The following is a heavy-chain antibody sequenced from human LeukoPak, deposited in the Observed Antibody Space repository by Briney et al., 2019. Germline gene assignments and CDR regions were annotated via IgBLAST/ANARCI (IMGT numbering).Heavy chain of an antibody. Sequence: SQTLSLTCTVSGGSISSGSYYWSWIRQPAGKGLEWIGRIYTSGSTNYNPSLKSRVTISVDTSKNQFSLKLSSVTAADTAVYYCWGYSSSSERNYYYYMDVWGKGTTVTVSS. D-gene: IGHD6-6*01. J-gene: IGHJ6*03. CDR2: IYTSGST. V-gene: IGHV4-61*02. CDR3: WGYSSSSERNYYYYMDV. CDR1: GGSISSGSYY.